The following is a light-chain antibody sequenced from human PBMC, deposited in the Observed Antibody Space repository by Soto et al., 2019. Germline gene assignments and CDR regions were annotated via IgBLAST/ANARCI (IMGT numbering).Light chain of an antibody. CDR3: QSYDSSLSGPV. Sequence: QSVLTQPPSASGSPGQSVTISCTGTSSDVGGYNYVSWYQQHPGKAPKLMIYEVSKRPSGVPDRFSGSKSGTSASLAITGLQAEDEADYYCQSYDSSLSGPVFGTGTKVTVL. V-gene: IGLV2-8*01. CDR2: EVS. J-gene: IGLJ1*01. CDR1: SSDVGGYNY.